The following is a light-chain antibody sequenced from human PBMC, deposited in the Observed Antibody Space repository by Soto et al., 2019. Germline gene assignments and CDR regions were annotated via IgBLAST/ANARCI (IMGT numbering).Light chain of an antibody. Sequence: DIVMTQSPDSLAVSLGERATINCKSSQSVLYSSNSKNYLAWHQQKPGQPPKLHIYWASTRESGVPDRFTGSGSATDFTLTISSLQAEDVAVYYCQQYYSAPQTFGQGTKVEIK. CDR2: WAS. CDR3: QQYYSAPQT. V-gene: IGKV4-1*01. J-gene: IGKJ1*01. CDR1: QSVLYSSNSKNY.